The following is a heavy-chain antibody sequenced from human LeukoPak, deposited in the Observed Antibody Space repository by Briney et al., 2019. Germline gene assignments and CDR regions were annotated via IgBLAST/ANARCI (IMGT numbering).Heavy chain of an antibody. V-gene: IGHV1-69*05. Sequence: PIFGTAYYAQKFQARVKITTDEYKRTDYMEMRRLRSEDTAVYYCARDLEPNDFCSGYTLDYWGQGTLVTVSS. CDR2: PIFGTA. D-gene: IGHD3-3*01. J-gene: IGHJ4*02. CDR3: ARDLEPNDFCSGYTLDY.